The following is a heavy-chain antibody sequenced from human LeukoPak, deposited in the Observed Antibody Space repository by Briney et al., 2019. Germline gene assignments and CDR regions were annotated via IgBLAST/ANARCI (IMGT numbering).Heavy chain of an antibody. CDR3: GKISLYDFWSGYYKPYWYFDL. D-gene: IGHD3-3*01. V-gene: IGHV3-23*01. J-gene: IGHJ2*01. CDR2: ISASGGST. CDR1: GFTFSSYA. Sequence: PGGSLRLSCAASGFTFSSYAMSWVRQAPGKGLEWVSAISASGGSTNNADSVKGRFTISRDNSKSILYLQMNSLRAEDTAVYYCGKISLYDFWSGYYKPYWYFDLWGRGTLVTVSS.